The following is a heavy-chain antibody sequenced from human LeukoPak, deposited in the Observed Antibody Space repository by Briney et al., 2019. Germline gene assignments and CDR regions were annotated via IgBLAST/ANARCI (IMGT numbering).Heavy chain of an antibody. J-gene: IGHJ3*02. CDR2: ISSSSSYT. V-gene: IGHV3-11*06. D-gene: IGHD2-2*01. CDR3: ARGALACGSTSCYGAFDI. CDR1: GFTFSDYY. Sequence: GGSLRLSCAASGFTFSDYYMSWIRQAPGKGLEWVSYISSSSSYTNYADSVKGRFTISRDNAKNSLYLQMNSLRAEDTAVYYCARGALACGSTSCYGAFDIWGQGTMVTVSS.